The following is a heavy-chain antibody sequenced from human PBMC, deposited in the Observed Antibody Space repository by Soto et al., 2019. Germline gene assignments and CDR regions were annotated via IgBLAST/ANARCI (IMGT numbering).Heavy chain of an antibody. CDR2: IIPILGIA. D-gene: IGHD6-13*01. J-gene: IGHJ3*02. CDR1: GGTFSSYT. CDR3: AIPGIAADGTRGAFDI. V-gene: IGHV1-69*02. Sequence: QVQLVQSGAEVKKPGSSVKVSCKASGGTFSSYTISWVRQAPGQGLEWMGRIIPILGIANYAQKFQGRVTITADKSTSTAYMELSSLRSEDTAVYYCAIPGIAADGTRGAFDIWGQGTMVTVSS.